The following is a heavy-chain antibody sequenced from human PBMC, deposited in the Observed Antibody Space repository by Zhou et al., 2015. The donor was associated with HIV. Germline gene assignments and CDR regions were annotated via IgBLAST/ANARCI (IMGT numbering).Heavy chain of an antibody. CDR3: ARSNSDYYQPGSTMGV. J-gene: IGHJ6*02. D-gene: IGHD4-11*01. V-gene: IGHV1-69*06. Sequence: QVQLVQSGAEVKKPGSSVKVSCKASGGTFSSYGFSWVRQAPGQGLEWMGGIIPAFGTANYAQNFQDRVTITADKSTSTAYMELSSLSSDDTAMYYCARSNSDYYQPGSTMGVWGQGTTVTVSS. CDR1: GGTFSSYG. CDR2: IIPAFGTA.